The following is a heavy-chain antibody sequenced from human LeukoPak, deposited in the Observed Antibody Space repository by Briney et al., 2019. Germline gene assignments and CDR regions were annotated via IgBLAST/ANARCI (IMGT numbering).Heavy chain of an antibody. CDR2: INPNSGGT. CDR1: GYTFTGYY. Sequence: GASVKVSCKASGYTFTGYYMHWVRQATGQGLEWMGWINPNSGGTNYAQKFQGRVTMTRDTSISTAYMELSRLRSDDTAVYYCARVYSSGWPIDYWGQGTLVTVSS. V-gene: IGHV1-2*02. CDR3: ARVYSSGWPIDY. J-gene: IGHJ4*02. D-gene: IGHD6-19*01.